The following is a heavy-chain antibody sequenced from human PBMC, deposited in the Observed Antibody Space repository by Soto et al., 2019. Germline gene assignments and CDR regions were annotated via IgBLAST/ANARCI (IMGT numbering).Heavy chain of an antibody. J-gene: IGHJ5*02. CDR1: GGSMSSVGSY. CDR2: ISYTGST. V-gene: IGHV4-31*03. Sequence: QVQLPESGPGLVKPSQPLSLTCTVSGGSMSSVGSYWPWLRQHPGKGLEWIGYISYTGSTHSNPSFKRRGSISVATSQNQLTLKMRFVTAADTAVYYCAREEAVLSERWFDPGGQGTQVTVSS. D-gene: IGHD6-19*01. CDR3: AREEAVLSERWFDP.